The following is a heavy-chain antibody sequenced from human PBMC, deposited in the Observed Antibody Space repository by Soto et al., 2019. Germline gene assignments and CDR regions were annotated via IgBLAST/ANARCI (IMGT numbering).Heavy chain of an antibody. J-gene: IGHJ6*02. D-gene: IGHD4-17*01. CDR2: IYSGGST. V-gene: IGHV3-53*01. CDR3: ARDLMGRNYGGNPAYFGMDV. Sequence: GGSLRLSCAASGFTVSSNYMSWVRQAPGKGLEWVSVIYSGGSTYYADSVKGRFTISRDNSKNTLYLQMNSLRAEDTAVYYCARDLMGRNYGGNPAYFGMDVWGQGTTVTVSS. CDR1: GFTVSSNY.